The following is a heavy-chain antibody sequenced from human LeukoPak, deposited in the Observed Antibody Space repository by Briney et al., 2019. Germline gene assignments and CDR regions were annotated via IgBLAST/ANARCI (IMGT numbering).Heavy chain of an antibody. CDR2: IYSGGST. Sequence: GGSLRLSCAASGFTVSSNYVSWVRHAPGEGLEWVPVIYSGGSTYYADSVKGRFTISRDNSKNTLYLQMNSLSVEDTAVYYCARFSQYYDFWSGYYLDYWGQGTLVTVSS. CDR3: ARFSQYYDFWSGYYLDY. J-gene: IGHJ4*02. D-gene: IGHD3-3*01. V-gene: IGHV3-53*01. CDR1: GFTVSSNY.